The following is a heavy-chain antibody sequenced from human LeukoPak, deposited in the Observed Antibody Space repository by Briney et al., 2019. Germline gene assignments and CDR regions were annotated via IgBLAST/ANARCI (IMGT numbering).Heavy chain of an antibody. CDR2: IYTSGSTLIYTSGST. Sequence: PSETLSLTCTVSGGSISSGDYYWSWIRQPAGKGLEWIGLIYTSGSTLIYTSGSTHYNPSLKSRVTISVDTSKNQFSLELTSVTATDTAVYYCARLTKGYCSGGSCYSGPRFDYWGQGTLVTVSS. D-gene: IGHD2-15*01. J-gene: IGHJ4*02. V-gene: IGHV4-61*02. CDR1: GGSISSGDYY. CDR3: ARLTKGYCSGGSCYSGPRFDY.